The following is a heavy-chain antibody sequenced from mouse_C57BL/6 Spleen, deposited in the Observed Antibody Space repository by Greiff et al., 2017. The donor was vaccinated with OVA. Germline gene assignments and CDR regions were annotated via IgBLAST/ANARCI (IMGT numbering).Heavy chain of an antibody. CDR3: ASWDFITTVHYAMDY. CDR2: IYPGDGDT. Sequence: VQLQQSGPELVKPGASVKISCKASGYAFSSSWMNWVKQRPGKGLEWIGRIYPGDGDTNYNGKFKGKATLTADKSSSTAYMQLSSLTSEDSAVYFCASWDFITTVHYAMDYWGQGTSVTVSS. D-gene: IGHD1-1*01. CDR1: GYAFSSSW. V-gene: IGHV1-82*01. J-gene: IGHJ4*01.